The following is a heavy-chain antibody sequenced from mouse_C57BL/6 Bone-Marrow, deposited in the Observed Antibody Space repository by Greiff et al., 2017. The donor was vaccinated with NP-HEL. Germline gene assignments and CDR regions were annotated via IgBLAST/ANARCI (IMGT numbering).Heavy chain of an antibody. Sequence: QVQLKQSGAELVKPGASVKISCKASGYAFSSYWMNWVKQRPGKGLEWIGQIYPGDGDTNYNGKFKGKATLTADKSSSTAYMQLSSLTSEDSAVYFCARSYDGYFWFAYWGQGTLVTVSA. CDR1: GYAFSSYW. CDR2: IYPGDGDT. J-gene: IGHJ3*01. D-gene: IGHD2-3*01. V-gene: IGHV1-80*01. CDR3: ARSYDGYFWFAY.